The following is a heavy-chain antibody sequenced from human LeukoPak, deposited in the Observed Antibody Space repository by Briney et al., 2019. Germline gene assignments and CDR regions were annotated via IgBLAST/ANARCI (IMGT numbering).Heavy chain of an antibody. Sequence: GGSLRLSCAASGISLPNYWIHWVRQAPGKGLEWVAVISYDGSNKYYADYVKGRFTISRDNSKNTLYLQMNSLRAEDTAVYYCARAIAVAGTWYYYGMDVWGQGTTVTVSS. V-gene: IGHV3-30-3*01. J-gene: IGHJ6*02. CDR1: GISLPNYW. CDR2: ISYDGSNK. D-gene: IGHD6-19*01. CDR3: ARAIAVAGTWYYYGMDV.